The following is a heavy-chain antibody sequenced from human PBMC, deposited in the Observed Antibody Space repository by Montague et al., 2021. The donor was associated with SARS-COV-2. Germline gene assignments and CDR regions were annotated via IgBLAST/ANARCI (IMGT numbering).Heavy chain of an antibody. Sequence: SETLSLTCTVSGGSIESGNWWSWVRQTPGKGLEWIGEILHTESTXXNPXXXTRVAMSVDKSRNQFSLKLTSLTAADTAVYYCATGINYYDFFALRSWGQGALVIVSS. CDR2: ILHTEST. D-gene: IGHD3/OR15-3a*01. CDR3: ATGINYYDFFALRS. CDR1: GGSIESGNW. V-gene: IGHV4-4*02. J-gene: IGHJ4*02.